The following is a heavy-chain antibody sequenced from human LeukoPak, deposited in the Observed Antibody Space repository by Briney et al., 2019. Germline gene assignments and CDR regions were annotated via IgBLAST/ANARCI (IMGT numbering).Heavy chain of an antibody. Sequence: SVKVSCKASGGTFSSYAISWVRQAPGQGLEWMGRIIPILGIANYAQKFQGTVTITADKSTSTAYMELSSLRSEDTAVYYCARGKRGSYVDYWGQGTLVTVSS. CDR2: IIPILGIA. CDR3: ARGKRGSYVDY. CDR1: GGTFSSYA. J-gene: IGHJ4*02. V-gene: IGHV1-69*04. D-gene: IGHD1-26*01.